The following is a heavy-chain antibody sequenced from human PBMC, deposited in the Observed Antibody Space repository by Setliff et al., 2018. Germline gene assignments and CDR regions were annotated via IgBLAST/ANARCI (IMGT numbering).Heavy chain of an antibody. D-gene: IGHD2-15*01. CDR1: CGSVSNSGFF. CDR2: IYDSGSS. CDR3: GRGFSRIEGWGNWFDP. J-gene: IGHJ5*02. Sequence: SETLSLTCTVSCGSVSNSGFFWGWLRQAPGKGLEWIGNIYDSGSSNYNASLKSRLIITRDTSKNQISLKLTSVTAADTAVYYCGRGFSRIEGWGNWFDPWGQGILVTVSS. V-gene: IGHV4-39*01.